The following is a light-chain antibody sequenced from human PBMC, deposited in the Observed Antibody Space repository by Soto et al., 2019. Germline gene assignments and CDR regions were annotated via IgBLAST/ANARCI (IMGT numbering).Light chain of an antibody. CDR1: NIAIKS. CDR3: QVWDSSSDHRVV. CDR2: DDG. J-gene: IGLJ2*01. V-gene: IGLV3-21*02. Sequence: SYELTKAPSVSVAPGQTARITCGGNNIAIKSVHWYQQKQGQAPVLVVYDDGDRPSGIPERFSGSNSGNTATLTITRVEAGDEADYHCQVWDSSSDHRVVFGGGTKVTVL.